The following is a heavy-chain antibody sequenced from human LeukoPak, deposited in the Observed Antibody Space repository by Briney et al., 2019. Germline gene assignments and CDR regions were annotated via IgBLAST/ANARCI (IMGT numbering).Heavy chain of an antibody. Sequence: SETLSLTCTVSGGSISSYYLSWIRQPPGKGLEWIGYIYYSGSTNYNPSLKSRVTISVDTSKNQFSLKLSSVTAADTAVYYCARAGGVWFDPWGQGTLVTVSS. D-gene: IGHD3-3*01. CDR2: IYYSGST. J-gene: IGHJ5*02. CDR1: GGSISSYY. CDR3: ARAGGVWFDP. V-gene: IGHV4-59*01.